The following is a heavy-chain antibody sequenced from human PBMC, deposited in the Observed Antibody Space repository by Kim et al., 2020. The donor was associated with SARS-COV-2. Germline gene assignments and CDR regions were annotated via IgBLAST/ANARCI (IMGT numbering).Heavy chain of an antibody. D-gene: IGHD2-21*02. CDR2: IYYSGST. CDR3: ASSSRYRMGVGTRYYGMDV. J-gene: IGHJ6*02. Sequence: SETLSLTCTVSGGSVSSGSYYWSWIRQPPGKGLEWIGYIYYSGSTNYNPSLKSRVTISVDTSKNQFSLKLSSVTAADTAVYYCASSSRYRMGVGTRYYGMDVWGQGTTVTVSS. CDR1: GGSVSSGSYY. V-gene: IGHV4-61*01.